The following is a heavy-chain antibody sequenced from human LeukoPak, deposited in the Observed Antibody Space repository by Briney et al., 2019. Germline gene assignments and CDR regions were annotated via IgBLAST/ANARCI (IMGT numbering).Heavy chain of an antibody. V-gene: IGHV4-39*01. CDR3: ARHEVGYSSSWLYNWFDP. CDR2: IYYSGST. Sequence: SETLSLTCTVSGGSISSSSYYWGWIRQPPGKGLEWIESIYYSGSTYYNPSLKSRVTISVDTSKNQFSLKLSPVTAADTAVYYCARHEVGYSSSWLYNWFDPWGQGTLVTVSS. J-gene: IGHJ5*02. D-gene: IGHD6-13*01. CDR1: GGSISSSSYY.